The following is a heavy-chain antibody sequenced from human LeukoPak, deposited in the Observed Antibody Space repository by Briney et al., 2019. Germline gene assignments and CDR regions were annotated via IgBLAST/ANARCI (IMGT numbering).Heavy chain of an antibody. V-gene: IGHV4-59*08. D-gene: IGHD3-9*01. J-gene: IGHJ2*01. CDR2: VYDSGST. CDR1: GGSISGYY. CDR3: ARWDTIADL. Sequence: SETLSLTCTVSGGSISGYYWTWIRQTPGKGLEWIGDVYDSGSTRNNPSLKSRLTISVDTSKNQFSLKLSSVTAADTAVYYCARWDTIADLWGRGTLVTVSS.